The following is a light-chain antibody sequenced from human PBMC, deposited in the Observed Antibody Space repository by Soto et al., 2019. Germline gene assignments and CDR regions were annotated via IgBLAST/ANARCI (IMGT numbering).Light chain of an antibody. CDR3: QQYNSYPWT. CDR1: QSISSR. V-gene: IGKV1-5*03. Sequence: DIQMTQSPSTLSASVGDRVTITCRASQSISSRLAWYQQKPGKAPKLLIYKASSLESGVPSRFSGSGSGTEFTLTISSLQPDEFATYYCQQYNSYPWTFGQGTKVEIK. J-gene: IGKJ1*01. CDR2: KAS.